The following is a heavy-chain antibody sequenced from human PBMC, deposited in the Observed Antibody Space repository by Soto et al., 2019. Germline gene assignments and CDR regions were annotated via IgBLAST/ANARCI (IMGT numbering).Heavy chain of an antibody. CDR2: IYHSGST. CDR3: ARVIATAVHWFDP. V-gene: IGHV4-4*02. Sequence: SETLSLTCAVSGGSISSSNWWSWVRQPPGKGLEWIGEIYHSGSTNYNPSLKSRFTISVDKSKNQFSLKLSSVTAADTAVYYCARVIATAVHWFDPGGQGTLVTVS. D-gene: IGHD6-13*01. CDR1: GGSISSSNW. J-gene: IGHJ5*02.